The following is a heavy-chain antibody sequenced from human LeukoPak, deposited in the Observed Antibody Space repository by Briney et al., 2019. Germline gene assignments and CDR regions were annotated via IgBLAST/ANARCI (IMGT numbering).Heavy chain of an antibody. D-gene: IGHD2-15*01. J-gene: IGHJ4*02. CDR3: ARDSGYCSGGSCYGLFDY. Sequence: GGSLRLSCAAPGFTFSSYWMSWVRQAPGKGLEWVANIKQDGSEKYYVDSVKGRFTISRDNAKNSLYLQMNSLRAEDTAVYYWARDSGYCSGGSCYGLFDYWGQGTLVTVSS. V-gene: IGHV3-7*01. CDR2: IKQDGSEK. CDR1: GFTFSSYW.